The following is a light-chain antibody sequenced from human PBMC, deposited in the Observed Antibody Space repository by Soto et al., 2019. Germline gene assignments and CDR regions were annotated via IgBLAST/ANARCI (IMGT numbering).Light chain of an antibody. CDR3: AAWDDSLNGVV. Sequence: QSVLTQPPSASGTPGQRVTISCSGSGSNIGSNTVNWYQQLPGTAPKLLIHSNNQRPSGVPGRFSGSKSGTSASLAISGLQSEDEADYHCAAWDDSLNGVVFGGGTKLTV. CDR1: GSNIGSNT. J-gene: IGLJ3*02. CDR2: SNN. V-gene: IGLV1-44*01.